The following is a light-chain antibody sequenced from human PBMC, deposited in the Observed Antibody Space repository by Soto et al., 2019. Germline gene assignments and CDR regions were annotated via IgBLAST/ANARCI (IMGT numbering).Light chain of an antibody. V-gene: IGLV2-14*01. J-gene: IGLJ2*01. CDR3: SSYTTSSTIHVV. CDR1: SSDVGGYNY. Sequence: QSALTQPASVSVSPGQSITISCTGTSSDVGGYNYVSWYQQHPGKAPKLMIYDVSNRPSGVSNRFSGSKSGNTASLTISGLQAEDEADYDCSSYTTSSTIHVVFGGGTKVTVL. CDR2: DVS.